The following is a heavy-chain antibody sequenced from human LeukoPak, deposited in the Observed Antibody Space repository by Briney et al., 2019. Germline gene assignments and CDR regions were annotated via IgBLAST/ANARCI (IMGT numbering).Heavy chain of an antibody. CDR3: AKGYVWGSYRPYYFDY. J-gene: IGHJ4*02. CDR1: GFTFSSYA. V-gene: IGHV3-23*01. Sequence: GGSLRLSCAASGFTFSSYAMSWVRQAPGKGLEWVSAISGSGGSTYYADSVKGRFTISRNNSKNTLYLQMNSLRAEDTAVYYCAKGYVWGSYRPYYFDYWGQGTLVTVSS. D-gene: IGHD3-16*02. CDR2: ISGSGGST.